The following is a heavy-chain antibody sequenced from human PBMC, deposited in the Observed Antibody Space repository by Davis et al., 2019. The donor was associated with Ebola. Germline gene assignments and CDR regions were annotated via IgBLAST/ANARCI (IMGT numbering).Heavy chain of an antibody. CDR2: ISGSGGST. Sequence: GGSLRLSCAASGFTFSSFAMSWVRQAPGKGLEWVSAISGSGGSTFYADSVRGRFTISRDNSKNTLYLQMNSLRPEDAAVYYCARHLGGLSYPFDYWGQGTLVTVSS. CDR1: GFTFSSFA. V-gene: IGHV3-23*01. J-gene: IGHJ4*02. CDR3: ARHLGGLSYPFDY. D-gene: IGHD3-16*02.